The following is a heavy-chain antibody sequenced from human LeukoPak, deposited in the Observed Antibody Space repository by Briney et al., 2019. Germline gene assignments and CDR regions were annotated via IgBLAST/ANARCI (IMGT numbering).Heavy chain of an antibody. CDR3: ERVVAHGSSDY. D-gene: IGHD5-24*01. CDR2: IYYSSST. CDR1: GCSISSYY. V-gene: IGHV4-59*01. Sequence: SETLSLTCTVSGCSISSYYWSWIRQPPGKGLEWIGYIYYSSSTNYYPSLKSRFTISVDMSKKQFSLELSSVTAADTAVYYCERVVAHGSSDYWGVGTLVTVSS. J-gene: IGHJ4*02.